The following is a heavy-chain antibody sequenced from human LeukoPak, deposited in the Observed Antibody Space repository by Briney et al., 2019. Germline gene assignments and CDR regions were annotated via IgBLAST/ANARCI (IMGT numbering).Heavy chain of an antibody. V-gene: IGHV3-30*04. CDR2: ISYDGSNK. CDR3: AELGITMIGGV. J-gene: IGHJ6*04. Sequence: GGSLRLSCAASGFTFSSYAMHWVRQAPGKGLEWVAVISYDGSNKYYADSVKGRFTISRDNSKNTLYLQMNSLRAEDTAVYYCAELGITMIGGVWGKGTTVTVAS. D-gene: IGHD3-10*02. CDR1: GFTFSSYA.